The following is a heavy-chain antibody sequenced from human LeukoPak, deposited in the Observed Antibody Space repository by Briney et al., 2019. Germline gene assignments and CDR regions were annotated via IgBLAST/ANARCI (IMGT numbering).Heavy chain of an antibody. CDR1: GFTFSSYS. CDR2: ISSSSSTI. Sequence: GGSLRLSCVASGFTFSSYSMSWVRQAPGKGLEWVSYISSSSSTIYYADSVKGRFTISRDNAKNSLYPQMNSLRDEDTAVYYCARSTWQLLRILDYWGQGTLVTVSS. CDR3: ARSTWQLLRILDY. V-gene: IGHV3-48*02. J-gene: IGHJ4*02. D-gene: IGHD1-26*01.